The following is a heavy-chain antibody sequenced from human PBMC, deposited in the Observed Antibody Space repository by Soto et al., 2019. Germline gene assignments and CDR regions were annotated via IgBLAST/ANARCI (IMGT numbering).Heavy chain of an antibody. CDR3: VKILQYSYGLPH. D-gene: IGHD5-18*01. V-gene: IGHV3-64D*06. Sequence: GGSLRLSCSASGFTFSSYAMHWVRQAPGEGLEYVSVISSNGGSTYYADSVKGRFTISRDNSKNTLYLQMSSLRAEDTAVYYCVKILQYSYGLPHWGQGTLVTVSS. J-gene: IGHJ4*02. CDR1: GFTFSSYA. CDR2: ISSNGGST.